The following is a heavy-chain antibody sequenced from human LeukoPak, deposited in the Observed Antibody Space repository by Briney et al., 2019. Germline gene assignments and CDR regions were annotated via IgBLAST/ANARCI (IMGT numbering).Heavy chain of an antibody. V-gene: IGHV3-7*03. J-gene: IGHJ5*02. CDR3: AKTQGYYDA. Sequence: GGSLRLSCAASGFTFSTYSMSWVRQAPGKGLDWVASINQDGSAEYYVDSVRGRFTISRDNAKNSLYLQVNSLRADDTAVYYCAKTQGYYDAWGQGALVTVSS. D-gene: IGHD2-15*01. CDR2: INQDGSAE. CDR1: GFTFSTYS.